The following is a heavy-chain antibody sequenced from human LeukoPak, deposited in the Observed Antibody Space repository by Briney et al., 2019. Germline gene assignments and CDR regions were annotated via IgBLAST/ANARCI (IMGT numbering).Heavy chain of an antibody. Sequence: AASVKVSCKASGFTFTSSAMQWVRQARGQRLEWIGWIVVGSGNTNYAQKFQERVTITRDMSTSTAYVELSSPRSEDTAVYYCAAAGALYYYDSSGYYYPYYYYGMDVWGQGTTVTVSS. V-gene: IGHV1-58*02. CDR1: GFTFTSSA. J-gene: IGHJ6*02. D-gene: IGHD3-22*01. CDR2: IVVGSGNT. CDR3: AAAGALYYYDSSGYYYPYYYYGMDV.